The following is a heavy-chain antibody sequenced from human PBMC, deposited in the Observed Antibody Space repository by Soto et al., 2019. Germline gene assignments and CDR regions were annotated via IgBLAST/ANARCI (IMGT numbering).Heavy chain of an antibody. Sequence: QVQLQESGPGLVKPSQTLSLTCTVSGGSISSGGYYWSWIRQHPGKGLEWIGYIYYSGSTYYNPSLKSRVTISVNTSKNQFSLKLSSVTAADTAVYYCARVLQGDYGDYAGFDYWGQGTLVTVSS. CDR1: GGSISSGGYY. CDR3: ARVLQGDYGDYAGFDY. V-gene: IGHV4-31*03. J-gene: IGHJ4*02. CDR2: IYYSGST. D-gene: IGHD4-17*01.